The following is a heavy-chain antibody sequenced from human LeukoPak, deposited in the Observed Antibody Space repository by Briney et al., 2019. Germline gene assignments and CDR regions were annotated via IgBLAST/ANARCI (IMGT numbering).Heavy chain of an antibody. CDR2: IIPIFGAA. V-gene: IGHV1-69*13. CDR3: ARAKLSRHYDSSTYYSTFHYYYPMDV. D-gene: IGHD3-22*01. Sequence: ASVKVSCKASGNTFSNYAISWVRQAPGQGLEWMGGIIPIFGAANYAQKFQGRVTITADESTNTAYMDLSSLRSEDTAVYYCARAKLSRHYDSSTYYSTFHYYYPMDVWGQGTTVTVSS. J-gene: IGHJ6*02. CDR1: GNTFSNYA.